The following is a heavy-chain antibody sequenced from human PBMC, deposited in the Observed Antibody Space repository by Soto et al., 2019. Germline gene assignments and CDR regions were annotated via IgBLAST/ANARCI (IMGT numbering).Heavy chain of an antibody. CDR3: AISKRGPSHGFDY. V-gene: IGHV3-30-3*01. Sequence: QVQLVESGGGVVQPGRSLRLSCAASGFTFSSYAMHWVRQAPGKGLEWVAVISYDGSNKYYADSVKGRFTISRDNSKNALYLQMNSLRAEDPAVYCCAISKRGPSHGFDYCGQGTLVTVSS. J-gene: IGHJ4*02. CDR1: GFTFSSYA. CDR2: ISYDGSNK.